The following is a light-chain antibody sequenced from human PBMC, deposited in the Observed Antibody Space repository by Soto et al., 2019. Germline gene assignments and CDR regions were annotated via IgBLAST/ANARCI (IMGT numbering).Light chain of an antibody. V-gene: IGKV3-15*01. CDR2: GAS. CDR1: QSVSIN. J-gene: IGKJ5*01. Sequence: EIVMTQSPATLSVSPGERATLSCRASQSVSINLAWYQQKPGQAPRLLIYGASTRAAGIPARFSGSGSGTDFTLTISSLEPEDFAVYYCQQRSNWPPQVTFGQGTRLE. CDR3: QQRSNWPPQVT.